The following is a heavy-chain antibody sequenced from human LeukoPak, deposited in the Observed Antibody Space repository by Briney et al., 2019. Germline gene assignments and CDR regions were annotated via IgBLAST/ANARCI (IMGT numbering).Heavy chain of an antibody. CDR1: GFTFSNAC. CDR3: TTAPGSYLLNWFDP. Sequence: KSGGSLRLSCAASGFTFSNACMSWVRQAPGKGLEWVGRIKSKIDGGTTDYAAPVKGRFTISRDDSKNTLYLQMNSLKTEDTAVYYCTTAPGSYLLNWFDPWGQGTLVTVSS. J-gene: IGHJ5*02. V-gene: IGHV3-15*01. D-gene: IGHD1-26*01. CDR2: IKSKIDGGTT.